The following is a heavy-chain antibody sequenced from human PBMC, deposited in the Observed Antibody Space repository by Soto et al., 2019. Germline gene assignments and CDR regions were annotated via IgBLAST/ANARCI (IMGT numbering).Heavy chain of an antibody. CDR3: ARDTTPYSSCQDKGGHFDY. Sequence: SQTLSLTCAISGDSVSSNSAAWNWIRQSPSRGLEWLGRTYYRSKWYNDYAVSVKSRITINPDTSKNQFSLQLNSVTPEDTAVYYCARDTTPYSSCQDKGGHFDYWGQGTQVTVSS. CDR2: TYYRSKWYN. CDR1: GDSVSSNSAA. V-gene: IGHV6-1*01. J-gene: IGHJ4*02. D-gene: IGHD6-19*01.